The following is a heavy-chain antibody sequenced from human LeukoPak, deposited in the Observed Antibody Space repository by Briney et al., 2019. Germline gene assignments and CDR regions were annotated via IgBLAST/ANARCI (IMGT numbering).Heavy chain of an antibody. J-gene: IGHJ4*02. V-gene: IGHV5-51*01. CDR2: IYPGDSDT. Sequence: GESLKISCKGSGYSFANYWIGWVRQMPGKGLEWMGIIYPGDSDTRYSPSFQGQVTISADKSISTAYLQWSSLKASDTAMYYCARSSYGDSPHFDYWGQGTLVTVSS. CDR3: ARSSYGDSPHFDY. D-gene: IGHD4-17*01. CDR1: GYSFANYW.